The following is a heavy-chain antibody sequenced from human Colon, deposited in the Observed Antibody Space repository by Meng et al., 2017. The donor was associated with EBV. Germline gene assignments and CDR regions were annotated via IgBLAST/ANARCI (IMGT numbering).Heavy chain of an antibody. Sequence: VPLQEPGPGLVKPSGTLSLPCGVSGVSISSNIRWTWGRQPPGKGLEWIGDIDDSGSTNYNPSLNSRISISLDKSKNHFSLKVNSVTAADTAVYYCARGKQDAWELLAYWGQGALVTVSS. CDR3: ARGKQDAWELLAY. J-gene: IGHJ4*02. CDR1: GVSISSNIR. CDR2: IDDSGST. V-gene: IGHV4-4*02. D-gene: IGHD1-26*01.